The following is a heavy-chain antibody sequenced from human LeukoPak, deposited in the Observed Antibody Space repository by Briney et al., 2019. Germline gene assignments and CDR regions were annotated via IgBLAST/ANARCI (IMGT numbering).Heavy chain of an antibody. CDR2: ISNSAIT. Sequence: SETLSLTCTVSGVSISSYYWTWIRQPPGKGLGWIGFISNSAITDYNPSLKSRVTISIDTSKNQFSLKLNSVTAADTAVYYCARVGYYGSGSYYRDYFEYWGQGTLVTVSS. V-gene: IGHV4-59*01. D-gene: IGHD3-10*01. J-gene: IGHJ4*02. CDR1: GVSISSYY. CDR3: ARVGYYGSGSYYRDYFEY.